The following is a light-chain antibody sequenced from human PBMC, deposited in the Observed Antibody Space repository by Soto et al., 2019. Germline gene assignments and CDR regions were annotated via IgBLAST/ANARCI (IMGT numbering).Light chain of an antibody. CDR2: GAS. Sequence: IVMTQSPSTLSLSPGERATLSCRASQSVSSNLAWYQQKPGQAPRLLISGASTRATGIPARFGGSGSGTEFTLTISGLQSEDFALYYCQQYNIWPRTFGQGTKVDIK. CDR1: QSVSSN. CDR3: QQYNIWPRT. J-gene: IGKJ1*01. V-gene: IGKV3-15*01.